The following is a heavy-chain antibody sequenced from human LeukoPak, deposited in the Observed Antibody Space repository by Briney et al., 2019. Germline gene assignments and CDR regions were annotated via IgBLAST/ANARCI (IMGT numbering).Heavy chain of an antibody. V-gene: IGHV3-30*04. CDR3: AREVGQQQLDWVGMDV. CDR2: ISYDGSNK. Sequence: GGSLRLSCAASGFTFSSYAMHWVRQAPGKGLERVAVISYDGSNKYYADSVKGRFTISRDNSKNTLYLQMNSLRAEDTAVYYCAREVGQQQLDWVGMDVWGQGTTVTVSS. J-gene: IGHJ6*02. D-gene: IGHD6-13*01. CDR1: GFTFSSYA.